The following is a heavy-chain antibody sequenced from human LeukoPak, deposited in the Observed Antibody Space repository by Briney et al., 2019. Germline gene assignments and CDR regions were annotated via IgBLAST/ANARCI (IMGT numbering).Heavy chain of an antibody. V-gene: IGHV1-18*01. D-gene: IGHD1-26*01. CDR2: ISTYNGNT. CDR3: ARASGSYLTWVDP. Sequence: ASVKVSCKASGYTFSSYDISWVRQAPRQGLEWMGWISTYNGNTKYAQRLQGTVTMTTDTSTSTDYMESSSLSSAHASVYYCARASGSYLTWVDPWGQGTLVTVSS. J-gene: IGHJ5*02. CDR1: GYTFSSYD.